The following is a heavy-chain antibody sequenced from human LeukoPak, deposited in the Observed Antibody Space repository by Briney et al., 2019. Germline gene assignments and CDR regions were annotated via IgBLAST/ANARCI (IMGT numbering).Heavy chain of an antibody. Sequence: GESMKISCKGSGYSFTSYWIGWVRQMPGKGLEWMGIIYPGDSDTRYSPSFQGQVTISADKSISTAYLQWSSLKASDTAMYYCAGWTYYGSGSYYLGIDYWGQGTLVTVSS. V-gene: IGHV5-51*01. CDR2: IYPGDSDT. J-gene: IGHJ4*02. CDR3: AGWTYYGSGSYYLGIDY. CDR1: GYSFTSYW. D-gene: IGHD3-10*01.